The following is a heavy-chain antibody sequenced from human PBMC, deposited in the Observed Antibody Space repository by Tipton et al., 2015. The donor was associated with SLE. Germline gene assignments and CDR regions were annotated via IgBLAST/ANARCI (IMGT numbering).Heavy chain of an antibody. CDR3: AREQNWDERI. Sequence: SLRLSCAASGFTFSTYGMHWVRQAPGKGLEWVALIWYDGSKQFYADSVKGRFTISRDNAESTLYLQMNSLRVDDTAVYYYAREQNWDERIWGQGTMVTVSA. D-gene: IGHD1-1*01. CDR1: GFTFSTYG. V-gene: IGHV3-33*08. J-gene: IGHJ3*02. CDR2: IWYDGSKQ.